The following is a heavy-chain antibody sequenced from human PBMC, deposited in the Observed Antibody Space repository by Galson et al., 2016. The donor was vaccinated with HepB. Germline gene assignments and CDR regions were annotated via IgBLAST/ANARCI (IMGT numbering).Heavy chain of an antibody. CDR3: ARDSFDSNWYRPDEKGNWLDP. CDR1: GFTFSNFF. V-gene: IGHV3-11*06. J-gene: IGHJ5*02. CDR2: ITGSGTYT. D-gene: IGHD6-13*01. Sequence: SLRLSCAASGFTFSNFFMSWIRQAPGKGLEWISDITGSGTYTNYADSVKGRFAISRDNAKSSLFLQMNSLSAEDTAVYYCARDSFDSNWYRPDEKGNWLDPWSQGTLVIVSS.